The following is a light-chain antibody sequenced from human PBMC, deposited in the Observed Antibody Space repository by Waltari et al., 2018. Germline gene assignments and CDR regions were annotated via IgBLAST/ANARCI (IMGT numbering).Light chain of an antibody. J-gene: IGKJ2*02. Sequence: DIVLTKSPDSLAFSLGARATICCCSSQRVFSSTNSNDSLAWYQQRPGQPPKLLFYWASTRVSGVPDRFDGSGSGTDFTLTISSLQAEDLAVYYCQQYYTTPCTFGQGTRLEIK. V-gene: IGKV4-1*01. CDR3: QQYYTTPCT. CDR2: WAS. CDR1: QRVFSSTNSNDS.